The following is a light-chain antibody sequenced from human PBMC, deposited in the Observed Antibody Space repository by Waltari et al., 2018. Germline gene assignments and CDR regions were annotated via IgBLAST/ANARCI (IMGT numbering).Light chain of an antibody. V-gene: IGKV1-39*01. Sequence: DIQMTQPPSSLSASVGDRVTITCRAGQPISTYLNWYQQKLGQAPKLLIYAASSLQSGVPSRFSGSGAGADFTLTISSLQPEDFATYYCQQSYSIPLTFGGGTKVEIK. CDR3: QQSYSIPLT. CDR1: QPISTY. CDR2: AAS. J-gene: IGKJ4*01.